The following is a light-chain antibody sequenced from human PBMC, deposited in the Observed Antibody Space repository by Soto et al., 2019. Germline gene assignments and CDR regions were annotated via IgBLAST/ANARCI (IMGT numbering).Light chain of an antibody. CDR1: QDINSY. CDR3: QQYNIYPLT. V-gene: IGKV1D-16*01. CDR2: AAS. Sequence: DVQMTQSPSSLSASVGDRVTITCRASQDINSYLAWYQQKPGHAPKSLIYAASSLQTGVPSRFSGSESGTDFTLTINNLQPEDSATYYCQQYNIYPLTFGGGTKVEIK. J-gene: IGKJ4*01.